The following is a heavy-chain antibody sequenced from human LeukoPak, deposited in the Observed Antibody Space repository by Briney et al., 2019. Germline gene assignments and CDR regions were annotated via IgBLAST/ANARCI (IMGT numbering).Heavy chain of an antibody. CDR1: VYSISSGYY. V-gene: IGHV4-38-2*02. J-gene: IGHJ3*02. CDR3: ARDTEDYYGSGSYYNDAFDI. D-gene: IGHD3-10*01. Sequence: PSETLSLTCTVSVYSISSGYYWGWIRQPPGKGLEWIGRIYTSGSTNYNPSLKSRVTMSVDTSKNQFSLKLSSVTAADTAVYYCARDTEDYYGSGSYYNDAFDIWGQGTMVTVSS. CDR2: IYTSGST.